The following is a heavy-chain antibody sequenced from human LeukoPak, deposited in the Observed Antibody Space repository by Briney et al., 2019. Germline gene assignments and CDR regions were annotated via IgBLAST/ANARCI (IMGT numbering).Heavy chain of an antibody. Sequence: GGSLRLSCAASGFTFSSYGMHWVRQAPGKGLEWVSSISSSSSYIYYADSVKGRFTISRDNAKNSLYLQMNSLRAEDTAVYYCARETGSSGYYSFPFDYWGQGTLVTVSS. J-gene: IGHJ4*02. V-gene: IGHV3-21*01. CDR1: GFTFSSYG. CDR2: ISSSSSYI. CDR3: ARETGSSGYYSFPFDY. D-gene: IGHD3-22*01.